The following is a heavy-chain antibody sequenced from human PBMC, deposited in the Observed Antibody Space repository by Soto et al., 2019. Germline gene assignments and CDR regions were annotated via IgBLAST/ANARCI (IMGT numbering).Heavy chain of an antibody. D-gene: IGHD6-19*01. CDR2: INHSGST. V-gene: IGHV4-34*01. Sequence: NPSETLSLTCAVYVGSFSGYYWIWIRQPPGKGLEWIGEINHSGSTNYNPSLKSRVTISVDTSKNQFSLKLSSVTAADTAVYYCARSIGSGWYRGYYFDYWGQGTLVTVSS. J-gene: IGHJ4*02. CDR1: VGSFSGYY. CDR3: ARSIGSGWYRGYYFDY.